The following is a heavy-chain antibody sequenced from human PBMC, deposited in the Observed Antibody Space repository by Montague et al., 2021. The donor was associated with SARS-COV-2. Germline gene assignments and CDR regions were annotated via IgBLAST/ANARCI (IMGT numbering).Heavy chain of an antibody. V-gene: IGHV4-34*01. CDR3: ARGGLAGGNYDIWSFSYTSPRDY. CDR1: GGTFSAHS. D-gene: IGHD3-3*01. CDR2: INHRGST. Sequence: SETLSLTCAVYGGTFSAHSWSWVRQSPGKGLEWIGEINHRGSTTYMSSLKSRVTLSVDTSKNQFSLKLSSVTAADTAIYYCARGGLAGGNYDIWSFSYTSPRDYWGQGTLVTVSS. J-gene: IGHJ4*02.